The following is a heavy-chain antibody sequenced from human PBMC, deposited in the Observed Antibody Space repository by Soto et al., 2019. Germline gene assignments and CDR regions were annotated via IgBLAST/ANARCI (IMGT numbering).Heavy chain of an antibody. CDR1: GFTFSSYA. Sequence: PGGSLRLSCAASGFTFSSYAISWVRQAPGKGLEWVSALSGSGVSTYYADSVKGRFTISRDNSKNTLYLQMNSLRAEDTAVYYCAKELHSSSGWSQVIYWGQGTLVTVSS. V-gene: IGHV3-23*01. D-gene: IGHD6-19*01. CDR3: AKELHSSSGWSQVIY. J-gene: IGHJ4*02. CDR2: LSGSGVST.